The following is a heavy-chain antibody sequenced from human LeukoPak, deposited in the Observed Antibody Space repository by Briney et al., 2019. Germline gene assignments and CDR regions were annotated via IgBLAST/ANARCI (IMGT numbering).Heavy chain of an antibody. Sequence: ASVKVSCKASGGTFSSYAISWVRQAPGQGLEWMGGIIPIFGTANYAQKFQGRVTITADKSTSTAYMELSSLRSEDTAVYYCARGEDIVVVPAPPKFWGRGTLVTVSS. J-gene: IGHJ4*02. CDR3: ARGEDIVVVPAPPKF. V-gene: IGHV1-69*06. CDR2: IIPIFGTA. CDR1: GGTFSSYA. D-gene: IGHD2-2*01.